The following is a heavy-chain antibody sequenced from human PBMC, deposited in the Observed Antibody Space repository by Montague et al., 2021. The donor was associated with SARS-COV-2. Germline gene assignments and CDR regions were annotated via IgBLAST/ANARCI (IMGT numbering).Heavy chain of an antibody. V-gene: IGHV3-30*04. CDR1: GFPFSSYA. D-gene: IGHD5-18*01. J-gene: IGHJ4*02. Sequence: SRRLSWAASGFPFSSYAMHLFRQAPGKGLEWVAVISYDGSNKYYVDSVKGRFTISRDNSKNTLYLQMNSLRAEDTAVYYCARDLAGGYSYYFDYWGQGTLVTVSS. CDR2: ISYDGSNK. CDR3: ARDLAGGYSYYFDY.